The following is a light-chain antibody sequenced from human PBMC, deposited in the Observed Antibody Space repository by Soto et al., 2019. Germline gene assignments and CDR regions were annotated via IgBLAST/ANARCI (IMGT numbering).Light chain of an antibody. CDR3: QQYNSWLWT. CDR1: QSVSSK. V-gene: IGKV3-15*01. CDR2: GAS. Sequence: MALSQSPDTLSLSPGERATLSCRASQSVSSKLAWYQQKPGQAPRLLIYGASTRATGIPARFSGSGSGTEFTLIISSLQSEDSAVDYCQQYNSWLWTFGQGTKVDIK. J-gene: IGKJ1*01.